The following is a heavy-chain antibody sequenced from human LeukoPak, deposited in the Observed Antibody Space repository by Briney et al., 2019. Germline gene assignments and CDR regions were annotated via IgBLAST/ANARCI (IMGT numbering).Heavy chain of an antibody. CDR3: ARDLYRSSSYNYFDC. D-gene: IGHD6-13*01. Sequence: GGSLRLSCTASGFTFGDYAMSWVRQAPGKGLEWVSYISRSGGTIYYADSVKGRFTISRDNAKNSLYLQMNSLRDEDTAVYYCARDLYRSSSYNYFDCWGQGTLVTVSS. CDR1: GFTFGDYA. V-gene: IGHV3-48*03. CDR2: ISRSGGTI. J-gene: IGHJ4*02.